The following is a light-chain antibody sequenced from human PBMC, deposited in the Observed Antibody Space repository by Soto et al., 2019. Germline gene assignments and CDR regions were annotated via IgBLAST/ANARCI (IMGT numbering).Light chain of an antibody. J-gene: IGKJ1*01. CDR3: LQYYDYRT. V-gene: IGKV1-5*03. Sequence: DIQMTQSPSTLSASLGDRVTITCRASQSISSGLAWYQQKPGKAPKVLIYKASSLESGVPSRFSGSGSGTEFTLTISSLQPEDFATYYCLQYYDYRTFGQGTKVDIK. CDR1: QSISSG. CDR2: KAS.